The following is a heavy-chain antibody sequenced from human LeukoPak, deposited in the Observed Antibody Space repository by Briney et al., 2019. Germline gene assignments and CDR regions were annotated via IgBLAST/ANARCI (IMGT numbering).Heavy chain of an antibody. Sequence: AGGSLRLSCAASGFTFTNYAMSWVRQAPGKGLEWVSGISGSGGSTYYAESVKGRFTISRDNSKNTLYLQMNTLRAEDTAVYYCAKEDDFWSGYYFDYWGQGTLVTVSS. D-gene: IGHD3-3*01. J-gene: IGHJ4*02. CDR1: GFTFTNYA. CDR3: AKEDDFWSGYYFDY. CDR2: ISGSGGST. V-gene: IGHV3-23*01.